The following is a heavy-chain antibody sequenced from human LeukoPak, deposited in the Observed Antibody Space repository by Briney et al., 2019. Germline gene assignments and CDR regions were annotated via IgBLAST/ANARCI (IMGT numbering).Heavy chain of an antibody. CDR3: ARDIDREFNWFDP. CDR1: GYIFTSYA. J-gene: IGHJ5*02. D-gene: IGHD1-14*01. Sequence: ASVKVSCKASGYIFTSYAMHWVRQAPGQRFEWMGWINAGNGNTKYSQKFQGGVTISRDTSASTVYMELSSLRSEDTAVYYCARDIDREFNWFDPWGQGTLVTVSS. V-gene: IGHV1-3*01. CDR2: INAGNGNT.